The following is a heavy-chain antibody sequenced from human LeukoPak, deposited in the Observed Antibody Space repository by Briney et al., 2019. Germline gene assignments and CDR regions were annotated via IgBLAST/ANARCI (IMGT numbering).Heavy chain of an antibody. V-gene: IGHV3-21*01. CDR2: ISSSSSYI. D-gene: IGHD5-12*01. CDR1: GFTFSSYS. Sequence: GGSLRLSCAASGFTFSSYSMNWVRQAPGKGLEWVSSISSSSSYIYYADSVKGRFTISRDNAKNSLYLQVNSLRAEDTAVYYCARLGNSGYDVDYWGQGTLVTVSS. CDR3: ARLGNSGYDVDY. J-gene: IGHJ4*02.